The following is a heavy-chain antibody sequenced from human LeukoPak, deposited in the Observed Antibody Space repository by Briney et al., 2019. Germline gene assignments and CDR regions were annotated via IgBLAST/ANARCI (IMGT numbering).Heavy chain of an antibody. CDR1: GYTFTSYG. CDR2: ISAYNGNT. V-gene: IGHV1-18*01. J-gene: IGHJ4*02. Sequence: EASVTVSCKASGYTFTSYGISWVRQAPGQGLEWMGWISAYNGNTNYAQKLQGRVTMTTDTSTSTAYMELRSLRSDDTAVYYCARGYPFGVVISDFDYWGQGTLVTVSS. D-gene: IGHD3-3*01. CDR3: ARGYPFGVVISDFDY.